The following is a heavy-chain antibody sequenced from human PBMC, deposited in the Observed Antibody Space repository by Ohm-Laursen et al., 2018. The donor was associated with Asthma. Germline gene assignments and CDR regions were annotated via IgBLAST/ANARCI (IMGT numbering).Heavy chain of an antibody. J-gene: IGHJ6*02. Sequence: SLRLSCSASGFTFNKHHMTWVRQAPGKGLEWVSAISGSGGSTYYADSVKGRFTISRDNSKNTLYLQMNSLRAEDTAVYYCAKDFNAKNYYYGMDVWGQGTTVTVSS. CDR3: AKDFNAKNYYYGMDV. V-gene: IGHV3-23*01. CDR1: GFTFNKHH. CDR2: ISGSGGST.